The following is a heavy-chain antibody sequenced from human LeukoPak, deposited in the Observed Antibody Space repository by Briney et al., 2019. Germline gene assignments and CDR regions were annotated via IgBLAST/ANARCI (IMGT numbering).Heavy chain of an antibody. CDR1: GYTFTGYY. V-gene: IGHV1-2*02. D-gene: IGHD3-10*01. J-gene: IGHJ5*02. CDR2: INPNSGGT. Sequence: PGASVKVSCKASGYTFTGYYMHWVRQAPGQGLELMGWINPNSGGTNYAQKFQGRVTMTRDTSISTAYMELSRLRSDDTAVYYCARDSGVPMVRGAPCWFDPWGQGTLFTVSS. CDR3: ARDSGVPMVRGAPCWFDP.